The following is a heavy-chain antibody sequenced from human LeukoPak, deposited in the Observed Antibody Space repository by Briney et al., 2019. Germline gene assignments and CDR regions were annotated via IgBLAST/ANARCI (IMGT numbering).Heavy chain of an antibody. CDR2: MNPNSGNT. J-gene: IGHJ5*02. D-gene: IGHD3-3*01. CDR1: GYTFTSYD. Sequence: GASVKVSCKASGYTFTSYDINWVRQATGQGLEWMGWMNPNSGNTGYAQKFQGRVTMTTDTSTSTAYMELRSLRSDDTAVYYCARDKGDYDFWSGYLFRFDPWGQGTLVTVSS. CDR3: ARDKGDYDFWSGYLFRFDP. V-gene: IGHV1-8*01.